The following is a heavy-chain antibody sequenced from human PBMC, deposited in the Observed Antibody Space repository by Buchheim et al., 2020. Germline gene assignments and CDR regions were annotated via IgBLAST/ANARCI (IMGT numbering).Heavy chain of an antibody. D-gene: IGHD3-10*01. CDR1: GFTFSSYA. Sequence: QVQLVESGGGVVQPGRSLRLSCAASGFTFSSYAMHWVRQAPGKGLGWVAVISYDGSNKYYADSVKGRFTISRDNSKNTLYLQMNSLRAEDTAVYYCARDSHMVRGVIMGIDYWGQGTL. CDR3: ARDSHMVRGVIMGIDY. J-gene: IGHJ4*02. CDR2: ISYDGSNK. V-gene: IGHV3-30-3*01.